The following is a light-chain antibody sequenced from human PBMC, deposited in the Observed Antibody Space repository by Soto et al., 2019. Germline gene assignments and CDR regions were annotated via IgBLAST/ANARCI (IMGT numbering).Light chain of an antibody. V-gene: IGKV1-5*01. CDR3: QQYNSYSWT. CDR2: DAS. J-gene: IGKJ1*01. Sequence: DIQMTQYPSTLSASVGDRVTITCRASQSISSWLAWYQQKPGKAPKLLIYDASSLESGVPSRFSGSGSGTEFTPTISSPQPDDFATYYCQQYNSYSWTFGQGTKVDIK. CDR1: QSISSW.